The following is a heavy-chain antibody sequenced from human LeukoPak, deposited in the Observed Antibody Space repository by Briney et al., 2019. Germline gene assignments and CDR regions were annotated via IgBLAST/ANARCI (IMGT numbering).Heavy chain of an antibody. CDR2: IRYDGSNK. D-gene: IGHD3-3*01. V-gene: IGHV3-30*02. CDR3: AKEFYDFWSGYYRYLDY. J-gene: IGHJ4*02. Sequence: PGGSLRLSCAASGFTFSSYGMHWVRQAPGKGLEWVAFIRYDGSNKYYADSVKGRFTISRDNSKNTLYLQMNSLRAEDTAVYYCAKEFYDFWSGYYRYLDYWGQGTLVTVSS. CDR1: GFTFSSYG.